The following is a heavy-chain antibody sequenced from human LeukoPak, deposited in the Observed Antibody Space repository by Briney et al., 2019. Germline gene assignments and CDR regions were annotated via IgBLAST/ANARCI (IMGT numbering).Heavy chain of an antibody. V-gene: IGHV1-69*13. CDR1: GGTFSSYA. J-gene: IGHJ4*02. CDR3: ARDNSDYYDSSGYYYSYRFDY. Sequence: SAKVSCKASGGTFSSYAISWVRQAPGQGLEWMGGIIPIFGTANYAQKFQGRVTITADESTSTAYMELSSLRSEDTAVYYCARDNSDYYDSSGYYYSYRFDYWGQGTLVTVSS. D-gene: IGHD3-22*01. CDR2: IIPIFGTA.